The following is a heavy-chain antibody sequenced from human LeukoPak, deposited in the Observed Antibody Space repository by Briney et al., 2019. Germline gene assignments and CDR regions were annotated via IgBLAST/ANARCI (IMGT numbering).Heavy chain of an antibody. Sequence: ASVKVSCKASGGTFSSYAISWVRQAPGQGLEWMGGIIPIFGTANYAQKFQGRVTITTDESTSTAYMGLSSLRSEDTAVYYCARDFYGSGSYDYWGQGTLVTVSS. CDR1: GGTFSSYA. V-gene: IGHV1-69*05. CDR2: IIPIFGTA. D-gene: IGHD3-10*01. CDR3: ARDFYGSGSYDY. J-gene: IGHJ4*02.